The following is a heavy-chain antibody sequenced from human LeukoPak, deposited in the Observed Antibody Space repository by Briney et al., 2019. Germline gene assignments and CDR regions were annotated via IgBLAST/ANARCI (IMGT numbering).Heavy chain of an antibody. CDR2: ISGSGGST. V-gene: IGHV3-23*01. CDR1: GFTFSSYA. Sequence: GGSLRHSCAASGFTFSSYAMSWVREAPRKGLEWVSAISGSGGSTYYADSVKGRFTISRDNSKNTLYLQMNSLRAEDTAVYYCAIYGVVAAKAFDYWGQGTLVTVSS. CDR3: AIYGVVAAKAFDY. D-gene: IGHD2-15*01. J-gene: IGHJ4*02.